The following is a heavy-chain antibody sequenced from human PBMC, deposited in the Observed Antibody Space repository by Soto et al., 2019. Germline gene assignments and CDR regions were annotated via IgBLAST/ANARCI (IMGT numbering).Heavy chain of an antibody. CDR1: GFTFSDYY. CDR2: ISSSGSTI. CDR3: ARDEGDGYYYYYMDV. J-gene: IGHJ6*03. Sequence: GSLRLSCAASGFTFSDYYMSWIRQAPGKGLEWVSYISSSGSTIYYADSVKGRFTISRDNAKNSLYLQMNSLRAEDTAVYYCARDEGDGYYYYYMDVWGKGTTVTVSS. V-gene: IGHV3-11*01. D-gene: IGHD3-10*01.